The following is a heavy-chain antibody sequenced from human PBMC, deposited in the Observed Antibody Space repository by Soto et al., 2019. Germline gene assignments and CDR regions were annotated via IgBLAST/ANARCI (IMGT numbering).Heavy chain of an antibody. V-gene: IGHV3-23*01. CDR3: AKGGAISYYYYMDV. Sequence: GGSLRLSCAASGFTFSNYAVSWVRQAPGKGLEWVSAISGSGGSTNYADSVRGRFTISRDNSESTLYLQMNGLRAEDTAVYYCAKGGAISYYYYMDVWGKGTTVPSP. CDR1: GFTFSNYA. D-gene: IGHD3-10*01. J-gene: IGHJ6*03. CDR2: ISGSGGST.